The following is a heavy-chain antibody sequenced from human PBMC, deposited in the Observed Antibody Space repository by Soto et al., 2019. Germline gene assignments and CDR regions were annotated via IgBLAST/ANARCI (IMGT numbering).Heavy chain of an antibody. D-gene: IGHD3-3*02. CDR3: ARDKDRAQLGGNYYYIMDV. J-gene: IGHJ6*02. CDR2: IMPIFRTA. Sequence: QVQVVQSGAEVKKPGSSVKVSCKTSGGTFSTSAISSVRQAPGQGLEWMGGIMPIFRTADYAQKFQGRVTITADESTTTANLELSSLRSEDTAVYYCARDKDRAQLGGNYYYIMDVWGQGTTVTVTS. V-gene: IGHV1-69*12. CDR1: GGTFSTSA.